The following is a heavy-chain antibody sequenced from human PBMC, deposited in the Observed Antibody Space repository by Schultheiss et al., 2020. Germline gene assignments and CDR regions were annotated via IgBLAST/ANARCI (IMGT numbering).Heavy chain of an antibody. CDR2: IYYSGST. V-gene: IGHV4-31*03. D-gene: IGHD3-22*01. Sequence: SETLSLTCTVSGGSISSNNYYWNWIRQHPGKGLEWIGYIYYSGSTYYNPPLKSRVTISLDTSSNQFSLRLSSVTAADTAVYYCARSSYYDGSAEHWFDPWGQGTLVTVSS. CDR3: ARSSYYDGSAEHWFDP. J-gene: IGHJ5*02. CDR1: GGSISSNNYY.